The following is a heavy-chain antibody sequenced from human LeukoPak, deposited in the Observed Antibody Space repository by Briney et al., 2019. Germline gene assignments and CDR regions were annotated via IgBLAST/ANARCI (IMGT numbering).Heavy chain of an antibody. CDR2: ISSSASTI. Sequence: PGGSLRLSCAASGFTFSDYYMSWLRQTPGKGLEGVSYISSSASTIYYADSVKGRFTISRDNTKNSLYLQMNSLRAEDTAVYYCAREKSRYGEMATFFNGYLDLWGRGTLVTVSS. CDR3: AREKSRYGEMATFFNGYLDL. CDR1: GFTFSDYY. D-gene: IGHD5-24*01. V-gene: IGHV3-11*01. J-gene: IGHJ2*01.